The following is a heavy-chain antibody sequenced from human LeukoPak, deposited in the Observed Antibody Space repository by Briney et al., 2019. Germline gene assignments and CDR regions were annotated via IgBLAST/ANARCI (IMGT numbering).Heavy chain of an antibody. CDR2: INHSGST. J-gene: IGHJ4*02. CDR3: ARVDFWSGYLFDY. V-gene: IGHV4-34*01. CDR1: GGSFSGYY. D-gene: IGHD3-3*01. Sequence: PSETLSLTCAVYGGSFSGYYWSWIRQPPGKGLEWIGEINHSGSTNYNPSLKSRVTISVDTSKNQFSLKLSSVTAADTAVYYCARVDFWSGYLFDYWGQGTLVTVSS.